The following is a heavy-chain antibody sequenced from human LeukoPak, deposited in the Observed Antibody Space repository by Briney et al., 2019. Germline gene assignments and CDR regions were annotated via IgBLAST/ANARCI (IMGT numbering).Heavy chain of an antibody. Sequence: PGGSLRLSCAASGFTFSSYEMNWVRQAPGKGLEWVSYISSSGSTIYYADSVKGRFTISRDNAKNSLYLQMNSLRAEDTAVYYCAREGGYSYGYYYYGMDVWGKGTTVTVSS. V-gene: IGHV3-48*03. CDR3: AREGGYSYGYYYYGMDV. J-gene: IGHJ6*04. CDR2: ISSSGSTI. D-gene: IGHD5-18*01. CDR1: GFTFSSYE.